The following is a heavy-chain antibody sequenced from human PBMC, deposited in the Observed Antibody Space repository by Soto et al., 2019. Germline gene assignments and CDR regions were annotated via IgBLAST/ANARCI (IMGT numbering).Heavy chain of an antibody. J-gene: IGHJ6*02. CDR3: ARVIVATIGNYYYGMDV. CDR2: ISAYNGNT. D-gene: IGHD5-12*01. CDR1: GYTFTSYG. V-gene: IGHV1-18*01. Sequence: GASVKVSCKASGYTFTSYGISWVRQAPGQGLEWMGWISAYNGNTNYAQKLQGRVTMTTDTSTSTAYMELRSLRSDDTAVYYCARVIVATIGNYYYGMDVWGQGTTVTVSS.